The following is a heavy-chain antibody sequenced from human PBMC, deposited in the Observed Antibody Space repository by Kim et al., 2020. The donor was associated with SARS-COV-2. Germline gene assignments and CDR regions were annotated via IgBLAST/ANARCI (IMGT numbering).Heavy chain of an antibody. J-gene: IGHJ4*02. D-gene: IGHD5-18*01. CDR2: T. CDR3: AETRGTNFGYDF. V-gene: IGHV3-23*01. Sequence: TYYADSGGGRFTVSKNNAKHTWFLEMNSLRAEDSAVYYCAETRGTNFGYDFWGQGTLVTVSS.